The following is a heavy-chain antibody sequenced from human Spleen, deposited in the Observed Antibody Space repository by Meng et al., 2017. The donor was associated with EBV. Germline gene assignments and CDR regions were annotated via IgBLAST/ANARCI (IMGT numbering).Heavy chain of an antibody. CDR3: SRDLAGAYDD. D-gene: IGHD2-21*01. CDR1: GFTFSSYW. V-gene: IGHV3-74*01. J-gene: IGHJ4*02. CDR2: INEDGRTT. Sequence: EVQLGESGGALVQPGGSLRPSCAASGFTFSSYWMHWVRQAPGKGLVWISRINEDGRTTSYADSVKGRFTISRDNTKNTLYLQMNSLRAEDTALYFCSRDLAGAYDDWGQGTLVTVSS.